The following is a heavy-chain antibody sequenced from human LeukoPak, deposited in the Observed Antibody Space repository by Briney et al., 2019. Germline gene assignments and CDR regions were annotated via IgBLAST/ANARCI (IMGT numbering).Heavy chain of an antibody. D-gene: IGHD1-1*01. CDR2: ISRNGDST. Sequence: ASVKVSCKASGGTFISYAMHWVRQAPGKGLDYVSAISRNGDSTYFADSVKGRFTISRDNSKNTLYLQMSSLRAEDTAVYYCVKGGLERRFDSWGQGTLVTVSS. CDR1: GGTFISYA. V-gene: IGHV3-64D*06. CDR3: VKGGLERRFDS. J-gene: IGHJ4*02.